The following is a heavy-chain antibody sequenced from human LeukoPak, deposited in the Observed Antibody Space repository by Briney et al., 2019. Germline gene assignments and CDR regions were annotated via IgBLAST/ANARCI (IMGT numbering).Heavy chain of an antibody. D-gene: IGHD3-22*01. J-gene: IGHJ3*02. CDR2: FDPRDGET. CDR3: ARVFRRRVPVVVISPDDAFDI. V-gene: IGHV1-24*01. Sequence: ASVKVSCKVSGYTLTELTMHWVRQTLDKRLEWMGAFDPRDGETISAQKFHGRVTMTEDPSTDTAYMELSNLRTEDTAVYYCARVFRRRVPVVVISPDDAFDIWGQGTMVTVSS. CDR1: GYTLTELT.